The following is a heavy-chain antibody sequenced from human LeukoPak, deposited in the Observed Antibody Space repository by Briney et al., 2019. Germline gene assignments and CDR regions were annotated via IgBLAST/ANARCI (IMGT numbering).Heavy chain of an antibody. J-gene: IGHJ1*01. D-gene: IGHD2-15*01. V-gene: IGHV4-59*01. Sequence: SETLSLTCTVSGGSISSYYWSWIRQPPGKGLEWIGYIYYSGSTNYNPSLKSRVTISVDTSKNQLSLKLSSVTAADTAVYYCARGPGGSRPRGYFQHWGQGTLVTVSS. CDR1: GGSISSYY. CDR3: ARGPGGSRPRGYFQH. CDR2: IYYSGST.